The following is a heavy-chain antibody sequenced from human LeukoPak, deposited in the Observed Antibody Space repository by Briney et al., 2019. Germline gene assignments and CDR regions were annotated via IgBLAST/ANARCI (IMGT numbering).Heavy chain of an antibody. V-gene: IGHV3-48*03. J-gene: IGHJ4*02. CDR2: ISSSGSTI. CDR1: GFTFSSYE. Sequence: PGGSLRLSCAASGFTFSSYEMNWVRQAPGKGLEWVSYISSSGSTIYYADSVKGRFTISRDNAKNSLYLQMNSLRAEDTAVYYCVSDPIPIPMVRGGPDWGQGTLVTVSS. D-gene: IGHD3-10*01. CDR3: VSDPIPIPMVRGGPD.